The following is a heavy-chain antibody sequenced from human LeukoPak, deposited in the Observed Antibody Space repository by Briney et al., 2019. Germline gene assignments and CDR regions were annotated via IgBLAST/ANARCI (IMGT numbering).Heavy chain of an antibody. Sequence: SETLSLTCTVSGGSISSSSYYWGWIRQPPGKGLEWIGSIYYSGSTYYNPSLKSRVTISVDTSKNQFSLKLSSVTAADTAVYYCARHRPDYYDSSGYYCTYDYWGQGTLVTVSS. D-gene: IGHD3-22*01. CDR1: GGSISSSSYY. V-gene: IGHV4-39*01. J-gene: IGHJ4*02. CDR2: IYYSGST. CDR3: ARHRPDYYDSSGYYCTYDY.